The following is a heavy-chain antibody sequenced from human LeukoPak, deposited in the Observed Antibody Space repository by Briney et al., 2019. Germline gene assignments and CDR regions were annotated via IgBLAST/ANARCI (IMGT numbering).Heavy chain of an antibody. CDR3: ARLFKVVPAAIHT. V-gene: IGHV3-11*03. CDR1: GFTFSDYY. J-gene: IGHJ5*02. CDR2: ISGASSYT. Sequence: GGSLRLSCAASGFTFSDYYMSWIRQAPGKGLEWISYISGASSYTNYADSVKGRFTIARDNAKNSLYLQMNSLRAEDTAVYYCARLFKVVPAAIHTWGQGTLVTVSS. D-gene: IGHD2-2*01.